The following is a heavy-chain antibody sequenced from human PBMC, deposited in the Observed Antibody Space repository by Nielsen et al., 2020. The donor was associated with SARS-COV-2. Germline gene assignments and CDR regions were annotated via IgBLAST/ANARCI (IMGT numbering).Heavy chain of an antibody. V-gene: IGHV4-59*01. D-gene: IGHD1-14*01. CDR2: IYYSGST. Sequence: SETLSLTCTVSGGSISSYYWSWIRQPPGKRLEWIGYIYYSGSTNYNPSLKSRVTISVDTSKNQFSLKLSSVTAADTAVYYCAREGSPEGGYYYYYYGMDVWGQGTTVTVSS. J-gene: IGHJ6*02. CDR3: AREGSPEGGYYYYYYGMDV. CDR1: GGSISSYY.